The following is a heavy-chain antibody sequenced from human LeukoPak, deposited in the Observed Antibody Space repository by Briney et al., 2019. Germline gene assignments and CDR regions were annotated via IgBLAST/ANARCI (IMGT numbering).Heavy chain of an antibody. CDR2: INSDGSST. Sequence: GGSLRLSCAASGFTFSSYWMHWVRHAPGKGLVWVSRINSDGSSTSYADSVKGRFTISRDNAKNTLYLQMNSLRAEDTAVYYCARGRRITLFGAPYYMDVWGKGTTVTVS. V-gene: IGHV3-74*01. J-gene: IGHJ6*03. CDR1: GFTFSSYW. CDR3: ARGRRITLFGAPYYMDV. D-gene: IGHD3-3*01.